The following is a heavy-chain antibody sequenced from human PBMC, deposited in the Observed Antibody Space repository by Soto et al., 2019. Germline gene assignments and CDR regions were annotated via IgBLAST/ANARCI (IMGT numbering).Heavy chain of an antibody. CDR3: GSKGCPPRRTRRAFDI. V-gene: IGHV3-7*03. CDR1: GFTFSSYW. J-gene: IGHJ3*02. Sequence: GGSLRLSCAASGFTFSSYWMSWVRQAPGKGLEWVANIKQDGSEKYYVDSVKGRFTISRENAKNSLYLQMNSLRAEDTALYYGGSKGCPPRRTRRAFDIWGQGTMVTVSS. CDR2: IKQDGSEK.